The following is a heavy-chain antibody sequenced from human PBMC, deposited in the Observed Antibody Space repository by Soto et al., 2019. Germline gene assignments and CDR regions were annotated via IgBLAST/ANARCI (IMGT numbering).Heavy chain of an antibody. CDR1: GYSFTSYW. V-gene: IGHV5-51*01. CDR3: ARQHYDFWSGYYIFDY. CDR2: IYPGDSDT. D-gene: IGHD3-3*01. J-gene: IGHJ4*02. Sequence: GESLKISCKGSGYSFTSYWIGWVRQMPGKGLEWMGIIYPGDSDTRYSPSFQGQVTISADKSISTAYLQWSSLKASDTAMYYCARQHYDFWSGYYIFDYWGQGTLVTVSS.